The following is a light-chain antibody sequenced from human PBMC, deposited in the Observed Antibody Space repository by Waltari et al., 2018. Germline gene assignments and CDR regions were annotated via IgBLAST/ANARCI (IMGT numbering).Light chain of an antibody. CDR2: EVS. CDR3: CSYAGGTNLI. V-gene: IGLV2-23*02. Sequence: QSALTQPASVSGSPGQSIPISCTGTSSDIGYYYLFSWYQQHPGEVPKLIISEVSKRPSGISNRFSGSQPGNTASPTISGLQAEDEADYHCCSYAGGTNLIFGGGTKLTVL. J-gene: IGLJ2*01. CDR1: SSDIGYYYL.